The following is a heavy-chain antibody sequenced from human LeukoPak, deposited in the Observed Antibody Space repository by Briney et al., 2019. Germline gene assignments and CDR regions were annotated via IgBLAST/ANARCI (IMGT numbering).Heavy chain of an antibody. CDR1: GGTFSSYA. V-gene: IGHV1-69*04. J-gene: IGHJ6*02. Sequence: ASVKVSCKASGGTFSSYAISRVRQAPGQGLEWMGRIIPILGIANYAQKFQGRVTITADKSTSTAYMELSSLRSEDTAVYYCARDPLTVTTTYYGMDVWGQGTTVTVSS. D-gene: IGHD4-17*01. CDR3: ARDPLTVTTTYYGMDV. CDR2: IIPILGIA.